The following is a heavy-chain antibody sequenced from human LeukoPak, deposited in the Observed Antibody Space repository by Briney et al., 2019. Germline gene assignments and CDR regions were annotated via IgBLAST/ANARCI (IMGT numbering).Heavy chain of an antibody. D-gene: IGHD3-22*01. CDR1: GFTFSSYA. CDR2: ISYDGSNK. J-gene: IGHJ5*02. CDR3: ARAGHDSSGYTNWFDP. Sequence: PGGSLRLSCAASGFTFSSYAMHWVRQAPGKGLEWVAVISYDGSNKYYADSVKGRFTISRDNSKNTLYLQMNSLRAEDTAVYYCARAGHDSSGYTNWFDPWGQGTLVTVSS. V-gene: IGHV3-30*04.